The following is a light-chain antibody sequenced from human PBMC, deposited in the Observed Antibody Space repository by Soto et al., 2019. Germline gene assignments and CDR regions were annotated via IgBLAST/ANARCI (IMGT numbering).Light chain of an antibody. CDR1: QGINNY. CDR3: QKNNSAPLT. J-gene: IGKJ4*01. Sequence: DIQMTQSPSSLSASVGDRVTITCRASQGINNYLARYQQKPGKVPKLLVYLASTLQSGVPSRFSGSGSGIDFTLYISSLQPEDVATYYCQKNNSAPLTFGGGTKVDIK. CDR2: LAS. V-gene: IGKV1-27*01.